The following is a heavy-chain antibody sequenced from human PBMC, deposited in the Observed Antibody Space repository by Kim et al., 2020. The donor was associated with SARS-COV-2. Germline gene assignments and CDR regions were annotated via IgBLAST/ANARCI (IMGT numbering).Heavy chain of an antibody. CDR3: ARGLKLLVYYYGMDV. J-gene: IGHJ6*02. CDR1: GFTFSDYY. D-gene: IGHD1-26*01. CDR2: ISSSGSTI. V-gene: IGHV3-11*04. Sequence: LSLTCAASGFTFSDYYMSWIRQAPGKGLEWVSYISSSGSTIYYADSVKGRFTISRDNAKNSLYLQMNSLRAEDTAVYYCARGLKLLVYYYGMDVWGQGTTVTVSS.